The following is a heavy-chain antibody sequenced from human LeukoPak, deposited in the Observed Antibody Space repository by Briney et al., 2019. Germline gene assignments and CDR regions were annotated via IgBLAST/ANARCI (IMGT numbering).Heavy chain of an antibody. Sequence: PSETLSLTCTVSGGSISSSSYYWGWIRQPPGKGLEWIGSIYYSGSTYYNPSLKSRVTISVDTSKNQFSLKLSSVTAADTAVYYCASYRLDNYDILTGYPLITPFDPWGQGTLVTVSS. D-gene: IGHD3-9*01. V-gene: IGHV4-39*01. CDR3: ASYRLDNYDILTGYPLITPFDP. CDR1: GGSISSSSYY. CDR2: IYYSGST. J-gene: IGHJ5*02.